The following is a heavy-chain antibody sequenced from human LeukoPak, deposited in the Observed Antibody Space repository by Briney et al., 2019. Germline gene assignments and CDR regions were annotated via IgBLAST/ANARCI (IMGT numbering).Heavy chain of an antibody. V-gene: IGHV3-30*02. CDR1: GFSFDDYG. D-gene: IGHD3-10*01. CDR3: AKDQDVLLWFGEIYYFDY. J-gene: IGHJ4*02. CDR2: IRYDGSNK. Sequence: GGSLRLSCAASGFSFDDYGMHWVRQAPGKGLEWVAFIRYDGSNKYYADSVKGRFTISRDNSKNTLYLQMNSLRAEDTAVYYCAKDQDVLLWFGEIYYFDYWGQGTLVTVSS.